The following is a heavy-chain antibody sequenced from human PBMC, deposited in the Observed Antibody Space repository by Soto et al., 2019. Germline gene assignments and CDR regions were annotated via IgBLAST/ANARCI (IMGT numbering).Heavy chain of an antibody. CDR3: AKDQGLADRTYYFDY. J-gene: IGHJ4*02. CDR2: ISYDGSNK. CDR1: GFTFSSYG. Sequence: QVQLVESGGGVVQPGRSLRLSCAASGFTFSSYGMHWVRQAPGKGLEWVAVISYDGSNKYYADSVKGRFTISRDNSKNAMDLQMNSLRAEDTAVYDCAKDQGLADRTYYFDYWGQGTLVTVSS. V-gene: IGHV3-30*18. D-gene: IGHD6-19*01.